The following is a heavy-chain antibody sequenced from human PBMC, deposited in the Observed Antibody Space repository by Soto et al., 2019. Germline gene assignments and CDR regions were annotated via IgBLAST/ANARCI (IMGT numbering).Heavy chain of an antibody. Sequence: GGSLRLSCAASGFTFSSYGMHWVRQAPGKGLEWVAVISYDGSNKYYADSVKGRFTISRDNSKNTLYLQMNSLRAEDTAVYYCAKIKGSDSSGLLDYWGQGTLVTVSS. CDR1: GFTFSSYG. J-gene: IGHJ4*02. CDR3: AKIKGSDSSGLLDY. D-gene: IGHD3-22*01. CDR2: ISYDGSNK. V-gene: IGHV3-30*18.